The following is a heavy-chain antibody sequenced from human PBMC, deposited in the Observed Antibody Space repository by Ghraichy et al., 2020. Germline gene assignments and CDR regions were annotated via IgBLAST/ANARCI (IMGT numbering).Heavy chain of an antibody. CDR1: GFTFSSYG. D-gene: IGHD6-19*01. J-gene: IGHJ4*02. CDR3: AKDPARYSSGSVDY. V-gene: IGHV3-30*02. CDR2: IRNDGSDK. Sequence: GGSLRLSCAASGFTFSSYGMHWVRQAPGKGLEWVAFIRNDGSDKYYADSVKGRFTISRDNSKNTLYVQMNSLRAEDTAVYYCAKDPARYSSGSVDYWGQGTLVTVSS.